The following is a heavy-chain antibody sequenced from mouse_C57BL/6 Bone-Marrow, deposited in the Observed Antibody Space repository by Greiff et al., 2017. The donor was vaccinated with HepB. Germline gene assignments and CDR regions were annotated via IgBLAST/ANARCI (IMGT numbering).Heavy chain of an antibody. CDR3: ARDQDYYGSSYPWFAY. Sequence: VKLVESGGGLVKPGGSLKLSCAASGFTFSSYAMSWVRQTPEKRLEWVATISDGGSYTYYPDNVKGRFTISRDNAKNNLYLQMSHLKSEDTAMYYCARDQDYYGSSYPWFAYWGQGTLVTVSA. D-gene: IGHD1-1*01. CDR1: GFTFSSYA. CDR2: ISDGGSYT. J-gene: IGHJ3*01. V-gene: IGHV5-4*01.